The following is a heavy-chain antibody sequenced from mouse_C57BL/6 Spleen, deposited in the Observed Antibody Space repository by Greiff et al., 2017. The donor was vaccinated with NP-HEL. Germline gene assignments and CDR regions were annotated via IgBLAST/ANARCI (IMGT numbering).Heavy chain of an antibody. J-gene: IGHJ4*01. CDR2: ISTYYGDA. Sequence: VQLQESGPELVRPGVSVKISCKGSGCTFTDYAMHWVKQSHAKSLEWIGVISTYYGDASYNQKFKDKATITVDKSSSTAYMELARLTSEDSAVYYCAPPDGNYAMDYWGQGTSVTVSS. D-gene: IGHD2-1*01. CDR1: GCTFTDYA. CDR3: APPDGNYAMDY. V-gene: IGHV1-67*01.